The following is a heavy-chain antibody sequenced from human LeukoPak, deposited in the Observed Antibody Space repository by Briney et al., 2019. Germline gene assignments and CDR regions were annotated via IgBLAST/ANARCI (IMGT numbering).Heavy chain of an antibody. J-gene: IGHJ4*02. CDR2: IYSGGST. Sequence: GGSLRLSCAASGITVSSNDMSWVRQAPGKGLEWGSVIYSGGSTYYADSVKGRFTISRDISKNTLYLQMNSLRAEDTAVYYCARGPTVQEDLDYWGQGTLVTVSS. V-gene: IGHV3-66*01. CDR1: GITVSSND. CDR3: ARGPTVQEDLDY.